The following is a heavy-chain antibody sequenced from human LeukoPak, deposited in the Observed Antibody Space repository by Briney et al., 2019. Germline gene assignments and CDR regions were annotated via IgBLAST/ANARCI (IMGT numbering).Heavy chain of an antibody. CDR2: TNPNSGGT. D-gene: IGHD1-26*01. CDR1: GYTFTGYY. CDR3: ARGGVVAGVRSTLIYEY. Sequence: ASVTVSCKASGYTFTGYYMHWVRQAPGQGLEWMGWTNPNSGGTNYAQKFQGSVTMTRDTAVSTVYMELSSLRSDDTAVYYCARGGVVAGVRSTLIYEYWGQGTLVTVSS. V-gene: IGHV1-2*02. J-gene: IGHJ4*02.